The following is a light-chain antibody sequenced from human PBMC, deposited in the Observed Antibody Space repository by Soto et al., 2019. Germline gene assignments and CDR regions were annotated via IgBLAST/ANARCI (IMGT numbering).Light chain of an antibody. CDR1: SSDVGAFDY. J-gene: IGLJ1*01. CDR2: EVI. CDR3: SSYTRSRTLV. V-gene: IGLV2-14*01. Sequence: QSALTQPASVSGSPGQSITISCTGTSSDVGAFDYVSWYQHHPGKAPKVMMYEVINRPSGVSNRFSGSKSGSTASLTISGLRAEDEADYYCSSYTRSRTLVFGSGTKVTVL.